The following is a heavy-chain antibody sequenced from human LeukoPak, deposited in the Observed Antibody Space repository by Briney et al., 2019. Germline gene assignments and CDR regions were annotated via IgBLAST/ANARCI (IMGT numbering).Heavy chain of an antibody. CDR3: ASGVGYYYDSSGYYPFDY. CDR2: IFYIGST. Sequence: SETLSLTCSVSGGSISSSSYYWGRIRQPPGKGLEWIGSIFYIGSTYYNPSLKSRVTISVDTPKNQFSVKLYSVTAADTAVYYCASGVGYYYDSSGYYPFDYWGQGTLVTVSS. V-gene: IGHV4-39*01. CDR1: GGSISSSSYY. D-gene: IGHD3-22*01. J-gene: IGHJ4*02.